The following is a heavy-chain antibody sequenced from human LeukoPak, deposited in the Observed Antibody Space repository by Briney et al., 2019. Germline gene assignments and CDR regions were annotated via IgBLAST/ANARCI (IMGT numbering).Heavy chain of an antibody. J-gene: IGHJ4*02. CDR2: IYHSGST. Sequence: SETLSLTCAVSGGSISSGGYSWSWIRQPPGQGLEWIGYIYHSGSTYYNPSLKSRVTISVDRSKNQFSLKLSSVTAADTAVYYCARGYYGILTGKTEPYYFDYWGQGTLVTVSS. CDR3: ARGYYGILTGKTEPYYFDY. V-gene: IGHV4-30-2*01. D-gene: IGHD3-9*01. CDR1: GGSISSGGYS.